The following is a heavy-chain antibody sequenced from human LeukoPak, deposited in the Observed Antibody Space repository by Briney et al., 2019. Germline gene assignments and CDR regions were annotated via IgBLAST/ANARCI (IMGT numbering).Heavy chain of an antibody. D-gene: IGHD2-2*03. J-gene: IGHJ6*02. CDR1: GYTFTSYG. Sequence: ASVKVSYKASGYTFTSYGISWVRQAPGQGLEWMGWINPNSGDTDYAQKFQGRVTMTRDTSVSTAYMELRRLRSDDTAVYYCARGWIGNDYYYGMDVWGQGTTVTVSS. CDR2: INPNSGDT. CDR3: ARGWIGNDYYYGMDV. V-gene: IGHV1-2*02.